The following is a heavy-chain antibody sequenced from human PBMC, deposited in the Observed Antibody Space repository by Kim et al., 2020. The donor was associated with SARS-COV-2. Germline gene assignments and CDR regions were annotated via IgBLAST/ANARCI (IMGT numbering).Heavy chain of an antibody. CDR1: GFTFSSYG. Sequence: GGSLRLSCAASGFTFSSYGMHWVRQAPGKGLEWVAVISYDGSNKYYADSVKGRFTISRDNSKNTLYLQMNSLRAEDTAVYYCAKDRSYYDFWSGYYTFSLPLDYWGQGTLVTVSS. V-gene: IGHV3-30*18. CDR3: AKDRSYYDFWSGYYTFSLPLDY. CDR2: ISYDGSNK. D-gene: IGHD3-3*01. J-gene: IGHJ4*02.